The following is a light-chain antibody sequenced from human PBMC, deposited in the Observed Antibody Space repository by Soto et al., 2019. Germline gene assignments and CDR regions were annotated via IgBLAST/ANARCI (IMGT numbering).Light chain of an antibody. V-gene: IGKV1-5*01. CDR2: DAS. CDR1: QSISRL. Sequence: DIQMTQSPSTLSASVGDRVTITCRASQSISRLLAWYQQKPGKAPKPLIFDASTLKTGVPSRFSGSGSGTEFTLTIGSLQPDDFESYYCQQYKSYSRMFGQGTKVDIK. J-gene: IGKJ1*01. CDR3: QQYKSYSRM.